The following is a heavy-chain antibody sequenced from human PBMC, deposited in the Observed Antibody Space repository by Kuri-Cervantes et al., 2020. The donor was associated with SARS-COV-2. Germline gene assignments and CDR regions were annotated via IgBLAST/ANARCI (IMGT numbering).Heavy chain of an antibody. Sequence: ASVKVSCKASGYTFTGYYMHWVRQAPGQGLEWMGWINPNSGSTSYAQKFQGRVTMTRDTSTSTVYMELSSLRSEDTAVYYCAREGRNIDYYYGMDVWGQGTTVTVSS. CDR2: INPNSGST. CDR3: AREGRNIDYYYGMDV. D-gene: IGHD1-14*01. J-gene: IGHJ6*02. V-gene: IGHV1-46*01. CDR1: GYTFTGYY.